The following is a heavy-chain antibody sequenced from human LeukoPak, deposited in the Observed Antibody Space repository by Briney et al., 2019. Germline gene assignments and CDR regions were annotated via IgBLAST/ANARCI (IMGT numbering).Heavy chain of an antibody. V-gene: IGHV3-7*01. Sequence: PGGSLRLSCAASGFTFSSFWMSWVRQAPGKGLEWVANIKQEGSDKYYVDSVKGRFTISRDNAGNSLHLQMNSLRVEDTAVYYCVRLEHRFDYWGQGILVTVSS. CDR2: IKQEGSDK. J-gene: IGHJ4*02. CDR3: VRLEHRFDY. CDR1: GFTFSSFW. D-gene: IGHD1-14*01.